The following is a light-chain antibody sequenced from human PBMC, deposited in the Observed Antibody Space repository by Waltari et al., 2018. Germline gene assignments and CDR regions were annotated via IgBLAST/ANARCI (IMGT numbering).Light chain of an antibody. CDR2: GAA. CDR1: QTIIANY. J-gene: IGKJ4*01. CDR3: QQYGTSSALT. V-gene: IGKV3-20*01. Sequence: EIVLTQSPGTLSLSPGESATLSCRASQTIIANYLAWYQQKPGQAPRLLIYGAANRATGIPDRFSGSGSGTYFTLTISRLEPEDYAVYHCQQYGTSSALTFGVGTKVEIK.